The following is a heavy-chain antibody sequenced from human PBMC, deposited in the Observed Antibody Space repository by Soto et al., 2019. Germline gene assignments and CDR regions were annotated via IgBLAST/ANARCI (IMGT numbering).Heavy chain of an antibody. CDR2: INPSGGST. Sequence: QVQLVQSGAEVKKPGASVKVSCKASGYTFTSYYMHWVRQAPGQGLEWMGIINPSGGSTSYAQKFQGRVTMTRDTSTSTVYMELSSLRSEDTAVYYCAREVSSGKTTYYYYGMDVWGQGTTVTVSS. D-gene: IGHD3-22*01. V-gene: IGHV1-46*01. CDR1: GYTFTSYY. J-gene: IGHJ6*02. CDR3: AREVSSGKTTYYYYGMDV.